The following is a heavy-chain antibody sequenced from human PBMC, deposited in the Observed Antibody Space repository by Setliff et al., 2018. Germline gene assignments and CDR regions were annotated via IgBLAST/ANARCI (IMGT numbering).Heavy chain of an antibody. CDR2: INPSGGLT. D-gene: IGHD5-12*01. Sequence: GASVKVSCKASGYTLTNYYMHWVRQAPGQGLEWMGIINPSGGLTNYAQKFQGRVTMTKDTSTTTVYMEVASLRSDDTAVYYCVRGPGPSVVVAMPFDRWGQGTLVTVSS. CDR1: GYTLTNYY. CDR3: VRGPGPSVVVAMPFDR. V-gene: IGHV1-46*03. J-gene: IGHJ4*02.